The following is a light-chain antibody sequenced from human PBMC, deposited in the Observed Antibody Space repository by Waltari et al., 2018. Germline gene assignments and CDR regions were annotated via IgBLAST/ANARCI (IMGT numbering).Light chain of an antibody. V-gene: IGKV1-12*01. CDR2: DAS. CDR1: QDISIW. J-gene: IGKJ4*01. Sequence: DIQMTQSPTSVSASVGDRVSITWRASQDISIWVAWYQQQPGKAPKFLIYDASTLQSGVPSRFSGRGSGTDFPLTISSLQPEDFATYYCQQANTFPLTFGGGTKVEMK. CDR3: QQANTFPLT.